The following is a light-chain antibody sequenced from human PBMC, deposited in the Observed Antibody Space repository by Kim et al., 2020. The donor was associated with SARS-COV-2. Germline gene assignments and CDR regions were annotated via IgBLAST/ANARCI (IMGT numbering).Light chain of an antibody. CDR1: SLRSYY. V-gene: IGLV3-19*01. Sequence: SSELTQDSAVSVALGQTVRITCQGDSLRSYYASWYQQKPGQAPVLVIYGKNNRPSGIPDRFSGSSSGNTASLTITGAQAEDEADYYCTSRDSSGNHRVVF. CDR3: TSRDSSGNHRVV. J-gene: IGLJ2*01. CDR2: GKN.